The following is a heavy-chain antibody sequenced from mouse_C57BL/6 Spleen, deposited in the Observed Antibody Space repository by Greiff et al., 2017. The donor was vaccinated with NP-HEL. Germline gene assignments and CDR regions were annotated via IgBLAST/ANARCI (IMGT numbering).Heavy chain of an antibody. V-gene: IGHV1-55*01. D-gene: IGHD2-4*01. J-gene: IGHJ3*01. CDR3: ARKNYDNAGFAY. Sequence: QVQLQQPGAELVKPGASVKMSCKASGYTFTSYWITWVKQRPGQGLEWIGDIYPGSGSTNYNEKFKSKATLTVDTSSSTAYMQLSSLTSEDSAVYNCARKNYDNAGFAYWGQGTLVTVSA. CDR2: IYPGSGST. CDR1: GYTFTSYW.